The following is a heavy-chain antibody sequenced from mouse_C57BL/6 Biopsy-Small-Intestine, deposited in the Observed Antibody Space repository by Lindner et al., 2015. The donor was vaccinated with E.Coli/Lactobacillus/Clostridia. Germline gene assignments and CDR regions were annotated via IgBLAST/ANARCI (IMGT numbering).Heavy chain of an antibody. Sequence: VQLQESGAELVKSGASVKIFCKASGYAFSSFWMNWVKQRPGKGLEWIGQIYPGDGDTNYNGKFKGKATLTADNSPSTAYMQLSSLTSEDSAVYFCARSNYGSSYGYFDVWGTGTTVTVSS. CDR1: GYAFSSFW. J-gene: IGHJ1*03. CDR3: ARSNYGSSYGYFDV. D-gene: IGHD1-1*01. CDR2: IYPGDGDT. V-gene: IGHV1-80*01.